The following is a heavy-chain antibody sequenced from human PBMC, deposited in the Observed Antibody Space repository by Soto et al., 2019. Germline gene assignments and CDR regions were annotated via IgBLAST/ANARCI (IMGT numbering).Heavy chain of an antibody. Sequence: QVQLVQSGAEVKKPGASVKVSCKASGYTFTSYYMHWVRQAPGQGLEWMGIINPSGGSTSYAQKLQGRVTMTRDTSTSTVYMELSSLRSEDTAVYYCARDRPKVVTATYYYYYGMDVWGQGTTVTVSS. CDR3: ARDRPKVVTATYYYYYGMDV. V-gene: IGHV1-46*01. CDR2: INPSGGST. CDR1: GYTFTSYY. J-gene: IGHJ6*02. D-gene: IGHD2-21*02.